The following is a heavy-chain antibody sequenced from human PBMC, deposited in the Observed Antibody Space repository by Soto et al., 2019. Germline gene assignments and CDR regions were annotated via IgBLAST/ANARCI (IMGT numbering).Heavy chain of an antibody. CDR3: AREFSTVTNYGMDV. CDR2: VYHRGST. V-gene: IGHV4-39*02. Sequence: SETLSLTCTFSGGSISNNNYYCGWVRQPPGKGLEWIGNVYHRGSTYYNPSLRSRVTLSVDTSNNQFSLRLSSVTAADTAVFYCAREFSTVTNYGMDVWGQGTTVTVS. D-gene: IGHD4-17*01. J-gene: IGHJ6*02. CDR1: GGSISNNNYY.